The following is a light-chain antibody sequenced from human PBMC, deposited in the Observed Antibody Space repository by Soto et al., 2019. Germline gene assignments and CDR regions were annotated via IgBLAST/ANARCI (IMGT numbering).Light chain of an antibody. J-gene: IGLJ1*01. CDR3: QSYDSSLSAYV. Sequence: QSVLTQPPSVSGAPGQRVTSAGTGSSSNIGAGYDVHWYQQLPGTAPKLLIYGNSNRPSGVPDRFSGSKSGTSASLAITGLQAEDEADYYCQSYDSSLSAYVFGTGTKVTVL. CDR2: GNS. CDR1: SSNIGAGYD. V-gene: IGLV1-40*01.